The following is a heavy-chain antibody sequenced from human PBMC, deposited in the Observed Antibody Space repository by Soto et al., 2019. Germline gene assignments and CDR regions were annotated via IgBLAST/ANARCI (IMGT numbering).Heavy chain of an antibody. V-gene: IGHV4-34*01. CDR3: ASTLFTYCSSTSCHYMDV. D-gene: IGHD2-2*01. Sequence: SATLSLTCAVYGGSFSGYYWSWIRQPPGKGLEWIGEINHSGSTSYNPSLKSRVTISVDTSKNQFSLKLSSVTAADTAVYYCASTLFTYCSSTSCHYMDVWGKGTTVT. CDR2: INHSGST. CDR1: GGSFSGYY. J-gene: IGHJ6*03.